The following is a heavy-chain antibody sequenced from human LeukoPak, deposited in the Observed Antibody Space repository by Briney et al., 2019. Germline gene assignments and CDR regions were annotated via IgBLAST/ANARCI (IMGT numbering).Heavy chain of an antibody. D-gene: IGHD1-1*01. CDR1: GGSIRSGSYF. CDR2: VDSSGTT. Sequence: PSQTLSLTCTVSGGSIRSGSYFWTWIRQPAGKALEWIGRVDSSGTTNYNPSLKSRVTISVDTSKNQFSLKLSSVTAADTAVYYCARGDWQYINNWSNWFDPWGQGILVTVSS. J-gene: IGHJ5*02. V-gene: IGHV4-61*02. CDR3: ARGDWQYINNWSNWFDP.